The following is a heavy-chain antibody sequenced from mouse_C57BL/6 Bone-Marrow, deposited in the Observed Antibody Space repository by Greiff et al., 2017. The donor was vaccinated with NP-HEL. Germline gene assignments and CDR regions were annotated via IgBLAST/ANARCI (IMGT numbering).Heavy chain of an antibody. CDR2: SRNKANDYTT. J-gene: IGHJ2*01. Sequence: EVHLVESGGGLVQSGRSLRLSCATSGFTFSDFYMEWVRQAPGKGLEWIAASRNKANDYTTEYSASVKGRFIVSRDTSQSILYLQMNALRAEDTAIYYCARDALGPFDYWGQGTTLTVSS. CDR3: ARDALGPFDY. CDR1: GFTFSDFY. V-gene: IGHV7-1*01. D-gene: IGHD4-1*01.